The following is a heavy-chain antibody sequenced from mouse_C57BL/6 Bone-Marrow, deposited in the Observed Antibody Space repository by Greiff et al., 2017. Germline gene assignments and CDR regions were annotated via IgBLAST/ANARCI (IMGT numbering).Heavy chain of an antibody. D-gene: IGHD1-1*01. CDR2: IYPGDGDT. J-gene: IGHJ3*01. CDR1: GYAFSSSW. V-gene: IGHV1-82*01. Sequence: QVQLQQSGPELVKPGASVKISCTASGYAFSSSWMNWVKQRPGQGLEWIGRIYPGDGDTNYNGKFKGKATLTADKSSSTAYMQLSSLTSEDSAVYFCARGVLLRGLAYWGQGTLVTVAA. CDR3: ARGVLLRGLAY.